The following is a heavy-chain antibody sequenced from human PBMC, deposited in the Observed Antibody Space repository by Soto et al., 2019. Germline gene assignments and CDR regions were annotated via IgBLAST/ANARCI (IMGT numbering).Heavy chain of an antibody. CDR3: ARIGWGGDS. D-gene: IGHD7-27*01. Sequence: QVQLPESGPGRVKPSETLSLTCSVSGGSVRTGSYHWSWIRQPPGKGLEWIGFIPNNGSPDYNPSLKSRVVVSIDRSKNQFSLKVNSVTAADTAVYFCARIGWGGDSWGQGTLVTVSS. J-gene: IGHJ4*02. V-gene: IGHV4-61*01. CDR1: GGSVRTGSYH. CDR2: IPNNGSP.